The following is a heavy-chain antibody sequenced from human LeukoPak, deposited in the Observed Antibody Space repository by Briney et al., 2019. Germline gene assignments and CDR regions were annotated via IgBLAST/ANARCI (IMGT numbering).Heavy chain of an antibody. CDR3: AKDRTRTSNYYYGMDV. V-gene: IGHV3-9*01. CDR2: ISWNSGSI. CDR1: GFTFDDYA. Sequence: GGSLRLSCAASGFTFDDYAMHWVRQAPGKGLEWVSGISWNSGSIGYADSVKGRFTISRDNAKNSLYLQMNSLRAEDTALYYCAKDRTRTSNYYYGMDVWGQGTTVTVSS. J-gene: IGHJ6*02. D-gene: IGHD1-1*01.